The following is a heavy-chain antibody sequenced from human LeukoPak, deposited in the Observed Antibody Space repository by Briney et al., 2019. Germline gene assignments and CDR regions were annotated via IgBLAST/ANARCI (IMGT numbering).Heavy chain of an antibody. J-gene: IGHJ5*02. CDR2: IYPGDSDT. D-gene: IGHD5-18*01. Sequence: GESLKISCKGSGYSFTSYWIGWVRQMPGKGLEWMGIIYPGDSDTRYSPSFQGQVTISADKSISTAYMELSSLRSEDTAVYYCARGSGYSYGTWGQGTLVTVSS. CDR3: ARGSGYSYGT. V-gene: IGHV5-51*01. CDR1: GYSFTSYW.